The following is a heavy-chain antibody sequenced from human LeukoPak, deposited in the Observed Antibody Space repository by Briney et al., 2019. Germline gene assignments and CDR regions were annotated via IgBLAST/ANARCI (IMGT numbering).Heavy chain of an antibody. CDR2: ISAYNGNT. J-gene: IGHJ4*02. CDR3: AREEDYYGSGSYSSSFDY. CDR1: GYTFTSYG. Sequence: ASVKVSCKASGYTFTSYGISWVRQAPGQGLEWMGWISAYNGNTNYAQKLQGRVTMTRDTSTSTVYMELSSLRSEDTAVYYCAREEDYYGSGSYSSSFDYWGQGTLVPVSS. D-gene: IGHD3-10*01. V-gene: IGHV1-18*01.